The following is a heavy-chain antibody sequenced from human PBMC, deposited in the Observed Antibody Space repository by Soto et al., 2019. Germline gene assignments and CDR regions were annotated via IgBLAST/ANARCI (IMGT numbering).Heavy chain of an antibody. D-gene: IGHD6-13*01. CDR2: INPSGGST. CDR1: VYTFTSYY. Sequence: SVKVSCKASVYTFTSYYMHLVRQAPGQGLEWMGIINPSGGSTSYAQKFQGRVTMTRDTSKSTVYMELSSLRSEDTAVYYCARDQGYSSSWRNYFDYWGQGTLVTVSS. V-gene: IGHV1-46*01. J-gene: IGHJ4*02. CDR3: ARDQGYSSSWRNYFDY.